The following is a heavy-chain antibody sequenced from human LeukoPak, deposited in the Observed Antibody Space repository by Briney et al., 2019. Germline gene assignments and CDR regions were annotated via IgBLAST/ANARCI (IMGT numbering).Heavy chain of an antibody. J-gene: IGHJ3*02. D-gene: IGHD2-2*01. CDR1: GYTFTSYG. CDR3: ARKAGDYCSSTSCYRRAVDI. CDR2: ISAYNGNT. V-gene: IGHV1-18*01. Sequence: GASVKVSCKASGYTFTSYGISWVRQAPGQGLEWMGWISAYNGNTNYAQKFQGRVTMTRDTSISTAYMELSRLRSDDTAVYYCARKAGDYCSSTSCYRRAVDIWGQGTMVTVSS.